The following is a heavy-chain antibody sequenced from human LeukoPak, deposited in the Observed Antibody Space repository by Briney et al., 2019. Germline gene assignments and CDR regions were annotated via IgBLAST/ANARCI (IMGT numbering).Heavy chain of an antibody. V-gene: IGHV4-34*01. CDR2: INHRGST. CDR1: GGSFSGYF. Sequence: SETLSLTCSVYGGSFSGYFWTYIRQPPGKGLEWIGEINHRGSTSYNPSLKSRVTISRDTSKNQFSLRLTSVTAADTAVYYCARRDYAAWFDPWGQGTLVTVSS. J-gene: IGHJ5*02. CDR3: ARRDYAAWFDP. D-gene: IGHD4/OR15-4a*01.